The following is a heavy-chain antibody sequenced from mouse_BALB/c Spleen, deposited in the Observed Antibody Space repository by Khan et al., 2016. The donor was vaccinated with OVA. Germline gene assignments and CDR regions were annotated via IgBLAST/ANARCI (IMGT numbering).Heavy chain of an antibody. CDR3: TRWATWFFDV. J-gene: IGHJ1*01. Sequence: VQLQQSGNELIRPGTSVKMSCKASGYTFTNYWLGWVKQRPGHGLEWIGDIYPTGYYTNYNEKLKDKATMTVDTSSNTAYMQLSSLTSEDSAVYFCTRWATWFFDVWGAGTTVTVSS. V-gene: IGHV1-63*02. CDR1: GYTFTNYW. D-gene: IGHD3-1*01. CDR2: IYPTGYYT.